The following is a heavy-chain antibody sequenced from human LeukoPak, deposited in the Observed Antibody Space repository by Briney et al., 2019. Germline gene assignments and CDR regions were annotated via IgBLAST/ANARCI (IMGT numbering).Heavy chain of an antibody. CDR1: GGSISSYY. D-gene: IGHD1-14*01. Sequence: SETLSLTCTVSGGSISSYYWSWIRQPPGKGLEWIGYIYYSGSTNYNPSLKSRVSISVDTSKNQFSLKLSSVTAADTAVYYCARDTTDAFDIWGQGTMVTVSS. J-gene: IGHJ3*02. V-gene: IGHV4-59*01. CDR3: ARDTTDAFDI. CDR2: IYYSGST.